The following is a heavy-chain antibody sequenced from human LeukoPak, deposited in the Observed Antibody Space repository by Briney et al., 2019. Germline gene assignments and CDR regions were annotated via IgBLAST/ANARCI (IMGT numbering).Heavy chain of an antibody. D-gene: IGHD4-17*01. J-gene: IGHJ5*02. CDR1: GYTFTGYY. CDR2: INPNSGGT. V-gene: IGHV1-2*02. CDR3: ARAGDYVIDNWFDP. Sequence: VASVKVSCKASGYTFTGYYMHWVRQAPGQGLEWMGWINPNSGGTNYAQKFQGRVTMTRDTSISTAYMELSRLRSDDTAVYYCARAGDYVIDNWFDPWGQGTLVTVSS.